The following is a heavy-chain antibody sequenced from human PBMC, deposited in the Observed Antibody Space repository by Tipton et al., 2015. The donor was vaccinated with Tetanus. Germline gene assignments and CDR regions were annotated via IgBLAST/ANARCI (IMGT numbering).Heavy chain of an antibody. CDR1: GGTFSSYA. D-gene: IGHD3-22*01. Sequence: QLVQSGAEVKKPGSSAKVSCKASGGTFSSYAISWVRQAPGQGLEWMGGIIPIFGTANYAQKFQGRVTMTTDTSTSTAYMELRSLRSDDTAVYYCARDLSITMIVVVSAFDIWGQGTMVTVSS. CDR3: ARDLSITMIVVVSAFDI. V-gene: IGHV1-69*06. J-gene: IGHJ3*02. CDR2: IIPIFGTA.